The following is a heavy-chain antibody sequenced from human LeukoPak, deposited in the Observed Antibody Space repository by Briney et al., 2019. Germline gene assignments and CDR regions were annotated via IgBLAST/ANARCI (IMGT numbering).Heavy chain of an antibody. D-gene: IGHD3-22*01. CDR2: IPFDGSNK. V-gene: IGHV3-30*02. J-gene: IGHJ4*02. Sequence: GGTLRLSCAVSGFTFQTFGIHWVRQTPGRGLEWVALIPFDGSNKYYTDSVKGRFTISRDNSKNTLYLQMDSLRVEDTAVYYCAKDFDYYDTSGYYYGDYWGQGTLVTVSS. CDR1: GFTFQTFG. CDR3: AKDFDYYDTSGYYYGDY.